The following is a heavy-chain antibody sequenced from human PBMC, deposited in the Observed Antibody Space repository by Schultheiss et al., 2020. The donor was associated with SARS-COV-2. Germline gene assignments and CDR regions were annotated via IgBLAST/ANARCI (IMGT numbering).Heavy chain of an antibody. CDR2: IYYSGST. J-gene: IGHJ3*02. CDR3: ARDRGTGTMHDAFDI. D-gene: IGHD1-1*01. Sequence: SETLSLTCTVSGGSISSYYWSWIRQPPGKGLEWIGYIYYSGSTNYNPSLKSRVTISVDTSKNQFSLKLSSVTAADTAVYYCARDRGTGTMHDAFDIWGQGTMVTVSS. CDR1: GGSISSYY. V-gene: IGHV4-59*01.